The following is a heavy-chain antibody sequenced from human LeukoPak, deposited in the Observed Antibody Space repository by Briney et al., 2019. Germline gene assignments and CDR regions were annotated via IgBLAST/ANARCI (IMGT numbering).Heavy chain of an antibody. CDR2: ISDSSGTI. D-gene: IGHD4-17*01. CDR3: ARGPYGEYVDAFDI. J-gene: IGHJ3*02. Sequence: PGRSLRLSCAASGFTFSTYTMNWVRQAPGKGLEWLSYISDSSGTICYADSVKGRFTISRNNAKNSLYLQMTSLRAEDTAVYYCARGPYGEYVDAFDIWGRGTLVTVSS. CDR1: GFTFSTYT. V-gene: IGHV3-48*01.